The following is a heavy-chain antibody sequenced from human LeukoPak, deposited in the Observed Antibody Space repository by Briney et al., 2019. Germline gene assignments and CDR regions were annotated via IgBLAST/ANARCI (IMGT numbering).Heavy chain of an antibody. J-gene: IGHJ4*02. CDR2: ISGSGGST. CDR1: GFTFSSYA. V-gene: IGHV3-23*01. Sequence: AGGSLRLSCAASGFTFSSYAMSWVRQAPGKGLEWVSAISGSGGSTYYADSVKGRFTISRDNSKNTLYLQMNSLRAEDTAVYYCAKDSIGYSSSWSHDNYFDYWGQGTLVTVSS. CDR3: AKDSIGYSSSWSHDNYFDY. D-gene: IGHD6-13*01.